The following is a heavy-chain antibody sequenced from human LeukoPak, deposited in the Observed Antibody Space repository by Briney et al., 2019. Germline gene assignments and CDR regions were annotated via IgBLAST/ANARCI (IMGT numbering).Heavy chain of an antibody. V-gene: IGHV3-30*03. CDR3: ARVDTPMDYYYGMDV. J-gene: IGHJ6*02. CDR2: ISYDGSNK. Sequence: PGGSLRLSCAASGFTFSSYGMHWVRQAPGKGLEWVAVISYDGSNKYYADSVKGRFTISRDNSKNTLNLQMNSLRAEDTAVYYCARVDTPMDYYYGMDVWGQGTTVTVSS. D-gene: IGHD5-18*01. CDR1: GFTFSSYG.